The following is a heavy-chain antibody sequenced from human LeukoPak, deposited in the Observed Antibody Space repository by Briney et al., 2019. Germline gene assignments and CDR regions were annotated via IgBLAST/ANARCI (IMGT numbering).Heavy chain of an antibody. V-gene: IGHV3-7*01. J-gene: IGHJ6*03. CDR1: GFTFRSSW. CDR2: IKQDGSEK. D-gene: IGHD4-17*01. Sequence: GGSPRLSCAASGFTFRSSWMSWVRRAPGKGLEWVANIKQDGSEKYYVDSVKGRFTISRDNARNSLFLHMYSLRAEDTAVYYCARGATVTTNYYYYTDAWGKGTTVTVSS. CDR3: ARGATVTTNYYYYTDA.